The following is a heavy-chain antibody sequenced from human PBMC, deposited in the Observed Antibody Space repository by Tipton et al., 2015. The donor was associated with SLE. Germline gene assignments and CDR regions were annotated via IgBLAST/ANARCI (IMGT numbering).Heavy chain of an antibody. D-gene: IGHD6-19*01. CDR1: GGSFSGYY. CDR3: ARTGRVAVAEADY. V-gene: IGHV4-34*01. Sequence: TLSLTCAVYGGSFSGYYWSWIRQPPGKGLEWIGEINHSGSTNYNPSLKSRVTISVDTSKNQFSLKLSSVTAADTAVYYCARTGRVAVAEADYWGQGTLVTVSS. J-gene: IGHJ4*02. CDR2: INHSGST.